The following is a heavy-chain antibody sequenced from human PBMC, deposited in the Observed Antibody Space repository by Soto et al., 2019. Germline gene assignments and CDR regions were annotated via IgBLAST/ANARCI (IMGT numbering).Heavy chain of an antibody. Sequence: ASVKVSCKASGYTFTSYGISWVRQAPGQGLEWMGWISAYNGNANYAQKLQGRVTMTTDTSTSTAYMELRSLRSDDTAVYYCARNSYCGGDCPLGAHAFDFRAQGTMVTVSS. D-gene: IGHD2-21*02. CDR1: GYTFTSYG. J-gene: IGHJ3*01. V-gene: IGHV1-18*01. CDR3: ARNSYCGGDCPLGAHAFDF. CDR2: ISAYNGNA.